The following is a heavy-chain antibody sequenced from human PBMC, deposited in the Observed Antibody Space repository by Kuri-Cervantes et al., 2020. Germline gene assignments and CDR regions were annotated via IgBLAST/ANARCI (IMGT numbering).Heavy chain of an antibody. CDR3: ARVPRVTYYYYYYMDV. Sequence: ASVKVSCKASGYTFTNYAMHWVRQAPGQRLEWMGWINAGNGNTKYSQKFQGRVTITRDTSASTTYMELNSLRSEDTAVYYCARVPRVTYYYYYYMDVWGKGTTVTVSS. J-gene: IGHJ6*03. D-gene: IGHD5-18*01. V-gene: IGHV1-3*01. CDR1: GYTFTNYA. CDR2: INAGNGNT.